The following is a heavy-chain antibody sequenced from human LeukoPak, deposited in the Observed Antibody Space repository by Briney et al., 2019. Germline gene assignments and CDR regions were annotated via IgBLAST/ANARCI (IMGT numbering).Heavy chain of an antibody. Sequence: SETLSLTCTVSGVSISTYYWSWLRQSPGKGLEWIGWSYHRGSTSYNPSLKSRVAISVDTSKNQFSLKLTSVTAADTAVYYCARDRELGYWGQGTLVIVSS. V-gene: IGHV4-59*01. CDR3: ARDRELGY. J-gene: IGHJ4*02. D-gene: IGHD1-1*01. CDR1: GVSISTYY. CDR2: SYHRGST.